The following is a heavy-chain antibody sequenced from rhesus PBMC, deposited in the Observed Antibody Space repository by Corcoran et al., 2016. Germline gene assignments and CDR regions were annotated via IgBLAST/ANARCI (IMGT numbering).Heavy chain of an antibody. CDR2: ISPYNGNK. V-gene: IGHV1-180*01. J-gene: IGHJ1*01. CDR1: GYTFTSSY. Sequence: QVQLVQSGAEIKQPGASVKLSCRASGYTFTSSYIHWGRKPPGQGLEWIGLISPYNGNKGNAQRFQGRVALTSDTSTGTGYMELSSLKSEDTAVYYCATETSSSEYLEFWGQGALVTVSS. CDR3: ATETSSSEYLEF.